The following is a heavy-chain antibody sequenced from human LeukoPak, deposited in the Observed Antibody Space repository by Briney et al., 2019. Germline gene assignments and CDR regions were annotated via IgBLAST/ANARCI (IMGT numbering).Heavy chain of an antibody. Sequence: GGSLRLSCVASGFTFSGSAMHWVRQASGKGLEWVGRIRSKANSYATAYAASVKGRFTISRDDSKNTAYLQMNSLRAEDTAVYYCARGDTPTITMIVVVSLTDFDYWGQGTLVTVSS. J-gene: IGHJ4*02. CDR3: ARGDTPTITMIVVVSLTDFDY. CDR1: GFTFSGSA. D-gene: IGHD3-22*01. V-gene: IGHV3-73*01. CDR2: IRSKANSYAT.